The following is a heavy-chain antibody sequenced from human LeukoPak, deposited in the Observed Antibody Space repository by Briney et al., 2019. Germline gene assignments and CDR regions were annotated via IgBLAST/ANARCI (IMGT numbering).Heavy chain of an antibody. D-gene: IGHD2-15*01. J-gene: IGHJ4*02. Sequence: GGSLRLSCAASGFTFSNYAMYWVRQAPGKGLEYVSAINSSGDSTYYANSVKGRFTISRDNSKNTLYLQMGSLRAEDMAVYYCARCGGGSCYHPLDYWGQGTLVT. CDR2: INSSGDST. CDR3: ARCGGGSCYHPLDY. CDR1: GFTFSNYA. V-gene: IGHV3-64*01.